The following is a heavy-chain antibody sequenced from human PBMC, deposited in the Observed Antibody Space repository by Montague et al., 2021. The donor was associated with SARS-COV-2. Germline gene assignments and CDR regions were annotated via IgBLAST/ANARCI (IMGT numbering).Heavy chain of an antibody. Sequence: TLSLTCTVSGGSISSGSYYWSWIRPPAGKGLEWIGRISISGSTNYNPPHKSRVTISVDTSKNHFSLKLSSVTAADTAVYYCAREIALADLFDYWGQGTLVTVSS. J-gene: IGHJ4*02. CDR1: GGSISSGSYY. D-gene: IGHD6-19*01. CDR3: AREIALADLFDY. CDR2: ISISGST. V-gene: IGHV4-61*02.